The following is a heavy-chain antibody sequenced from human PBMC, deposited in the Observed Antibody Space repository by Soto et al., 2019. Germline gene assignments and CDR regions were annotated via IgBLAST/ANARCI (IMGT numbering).Heavy chain of an antibody. CDR2: ISTSSGTI. CDR1: GFTFSNYN. D-gene: IGHD2-15*01. J-gene: IGHJ6*02. Sequence: EVQLVESGGGLVQPGGSLRLSCAASGFTFSNYNMNWVRQAPGRGLEWVSYISTSSGTINYADTVRGRFTISRDNAKNSLSLQMSGLRDEGKAVYYCARDATFWTTHYYSYGMDPWGQGTTVTVSS. CDR3: ARDATFWTTHYYSYGMDP. V-gene: IGHV3-48*02.